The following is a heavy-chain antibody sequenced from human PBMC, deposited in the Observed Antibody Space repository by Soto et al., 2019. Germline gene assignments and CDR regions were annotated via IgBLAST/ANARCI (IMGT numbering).Heavy chain of an antibody. CDR1: GGSISSGGYS. Sequence: SETLSLTCAVSGGSISSGGYSWSWIRQPPGKGLEWIGYIYHSGSTYYNPSLKSRVTISVDRSKNQFSLKLSSVTAADTAVYYCARAWQQLVLVWGQGTLVTVSS. CDR3: ARAWQQLVLV. J-gene: IGHJ4*02. CDR2: IYHSGST. V-gene: IGHV4-30-2*01. D-gene: IGHD6-13*01.